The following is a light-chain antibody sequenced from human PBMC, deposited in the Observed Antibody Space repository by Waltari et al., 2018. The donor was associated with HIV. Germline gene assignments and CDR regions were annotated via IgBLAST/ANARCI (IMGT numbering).Light chain of an antibody. V-gene: IGLV2-14*01. CDR3: ISYSSSSTLVV. CDR2: SVS. CDR1: SSDVGAYDY. Sequence: QSALTKPASVSGSPGQAITISWHGSSSDVGAYDYVSWYQQRPGNAPKLTIMSVSYRPSGVSNRFSCSKLGNTASLTISGLQGEDEADYYCISYSSSSTLVVFGGGTRLTVL. J-gene: IGLJ2*01.